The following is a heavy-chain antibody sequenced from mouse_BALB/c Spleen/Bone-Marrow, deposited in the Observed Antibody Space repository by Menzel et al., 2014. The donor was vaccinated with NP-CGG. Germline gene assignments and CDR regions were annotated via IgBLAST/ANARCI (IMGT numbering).Heavy chain of an antibody. V-gene: IGHV5-17*02. Sequence: EVKLVESGGGLVQPGGSRKLSCAASGFTFSGFGMHWVRQAPEKGLEWVAYISSGSSTIYYADTVKGRFTISRDNPKNTLFLQMTSLRSEDTAMYYCARSLLRLSYAMDYWGQGTSVTVSS. CDR3: ARSLLRLSYAMDY. D-gene: IGHD1-2*01. J-gene: IGHJ4*01. CDR2: ISSGSSTI. CDR1: GFTFSGFG.